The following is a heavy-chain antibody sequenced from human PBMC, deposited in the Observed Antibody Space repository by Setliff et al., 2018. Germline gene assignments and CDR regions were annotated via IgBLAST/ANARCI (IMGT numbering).Heavy chain of an antibody. Sequence: GASVKVSCKTSGYTFTGYFIHWVRQAPRQGLEWMGIVNPSGGKTTLSQKFQGRVSMTADASTATVYMELHSLTSEDTAIYYCARAPWGDDYDSLYTWFDPWGQGSLVTVSS. CDR1: GYTFTGYF. D-gene: IGHD3-22*01. J-gene: IGHJ5*02. CDR3: ARAPWGDDYDSLYTWFDP. CDR2: VNPSGGKT. V-gene: IGHV1-46*01.